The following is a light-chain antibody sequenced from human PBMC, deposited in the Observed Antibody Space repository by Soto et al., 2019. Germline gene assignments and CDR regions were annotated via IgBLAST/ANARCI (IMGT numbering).Light chain of an antibody. CDR3: QSYDSSLSAVV. Sequence: QSVLTQPPSVSGAPGQRVNLSCTGSSSNIGADYDVHWYQQLPGTAPKLLIYGNSNRPSGVPDRFSGSKSGTSASLAITGLQAEDEADYYCQSYDSSLSAVVFGGGTKLTVL. CDR2: GNS. CDR1: SSNIGADYD. J-gene: IGLJ3*02. V-gene: IGLV1-40*01.